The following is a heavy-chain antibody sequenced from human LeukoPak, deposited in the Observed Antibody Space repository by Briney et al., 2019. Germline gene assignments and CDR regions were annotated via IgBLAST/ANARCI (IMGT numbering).Heavy chain of an antibody. J-gene: IGHJ3*02. Sequence: GGSLRLSCAASGFTFSSYSMNWVRQAPGKGLEWVSSISSSSSYIYYADSVKGRFTISRDNAKNSLYLQMNSLRAEDTAAYYCARGSDYYGSGSYFIDAFDIWGQGTMVTVSS. CDR1: GFTFSSYS. V-gene: IGHV3-21*01. CDR3: ARGSDYYGSGSYFIDAFDI. CDR2: ISSSSSYI. D-gene: IGHD3-10*01.